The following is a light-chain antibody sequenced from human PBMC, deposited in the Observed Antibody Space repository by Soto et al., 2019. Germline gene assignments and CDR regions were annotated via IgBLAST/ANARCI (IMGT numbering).Light chain of an antibody. V-gene: IGKV1-5*03. Sequence: DIQMTQSPSTLSASVGVRVTISCRASQSVSKWLAWYQQKPGKAPNLLIYKAYSLERGVPSRFSGSRYGTEFTLTISSLQPDDFATYYCQQYNYYWTFGQGTKVEIK. CDR2: KAY. CDR1: QSVSKW. J-gene: IGKJ1*01. CDR3: QQYNYYWT.